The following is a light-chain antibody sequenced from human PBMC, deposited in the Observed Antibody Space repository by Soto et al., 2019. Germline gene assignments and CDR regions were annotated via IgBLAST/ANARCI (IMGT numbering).Light chain of an antibody. CDR2: GNS. J-gene: IGLJ1*01. V-gene: IGLV1-40*01. CDR3: QSYDSSLIGSV. Sequence: SCLTPPASGSGAPGQRVTISCTGSSSNIGTGYDVHWYQQLPGTAPKIIIYGNSNRPSGVPDRFSGSKYGTSASLAITGLQAEDEADYYCQSYDSSLIGSVFGPGTKVTVL. CDR1: SSNIGTGYD.